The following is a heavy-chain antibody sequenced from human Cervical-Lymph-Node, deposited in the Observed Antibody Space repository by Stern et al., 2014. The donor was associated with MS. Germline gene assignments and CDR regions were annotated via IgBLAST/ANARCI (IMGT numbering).Heavy chain of an antibody. Sequence: EVQLVESGGVVVQPGGSLRLSGAASGFTFDDYAMHWVRQAPGKGLEWVSLITWDGYSTYYADSVKGRFTISRDNSKNSLYLQMNSLRAEDTAFYYCAKDDGDRRGYWYGMDVWGQGTTVTVSS. V-gene: IGHV3-43D*03. CDR2: ITWDGYST. D-gene: IGHD4-17*01. CDR1: GFTFDDYA. CDR3: AKDDGDRRGYWYGMDV. J-gene: IGHJ6*02.